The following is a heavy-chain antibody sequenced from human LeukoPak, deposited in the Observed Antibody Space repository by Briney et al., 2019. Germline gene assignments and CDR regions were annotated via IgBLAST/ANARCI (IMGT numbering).Heavy chain of an antibody. CDR2: IYYSGIT. V-gene: IGHV4-59*01. D-gene: IGHD4-17*01. Sequence: PSETLSLTCTVSGDSISSYYWSWIRQPPGKGLEWIAYIYYSGITNYNPSLKSRATISVDTSKNQFSLKLSSVTAADTAVYYCARDQYGDYDFDYWGQGTLVTVSS. J-gene: IGHJ4*02. CDR1: GDSISSYY. CDR3: ARDQYGDYDFDY.